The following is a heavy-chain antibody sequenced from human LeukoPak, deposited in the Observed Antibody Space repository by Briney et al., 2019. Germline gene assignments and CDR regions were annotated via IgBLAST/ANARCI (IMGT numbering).Heavy chain of an antibody. J-gene: IGHJ4*02. CDR2: IIPIFGTA. CDR3: ARDGNSDGYRYYFDY. D-gene: IGHD3-16*02. CDR1: GGTFSRYA. Sequence: SVKVSFKASGGTFSRYAISWVRQAPGQGLEWMGGIIPIFGTANYAQKFQGRVTITTDESTSTAYMELSSLRSEDTAVYYCARDGNSDGYRYYFDYWGQGTLVTVSS. V-gene: IGHV1-69*05.